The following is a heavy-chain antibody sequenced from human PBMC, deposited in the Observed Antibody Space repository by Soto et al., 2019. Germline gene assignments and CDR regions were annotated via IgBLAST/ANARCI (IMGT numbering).Heavy chain of an antibody. CDR3: ARDLAVAGTPRLYYYYYGMDV. CDR1: GFTFSSYG. V-gene: IGHV3-33*01. D-gene: IGHD6-19*01. J-gene: IGHJ6*02. CDR2: IWYDGSNK. Sequence: PGGSLRLSCAASGFTFSSYGMHWVRPAPGKGLEWVAVIWYDGSNKYYADSVKGRFTISRDNSKNTLYLQMNSLRAEDTAVYYCARDLAVAGTPRLYYYYYGMDVWGQGTTVTVSS.